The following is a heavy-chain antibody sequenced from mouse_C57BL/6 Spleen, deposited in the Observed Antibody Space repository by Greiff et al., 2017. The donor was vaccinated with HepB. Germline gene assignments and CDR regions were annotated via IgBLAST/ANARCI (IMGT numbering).Heavy chain of an antibody. Sequence: QVQLQQSGAELVKPGASVKMSCKASGYTFTSYWITWVKQRPGQGLEWIGDIYPGSGSTNYNEKFKSKATLTVDTSSSTAYMQLSSLTSEDSAVYYCAREGKYYGSSYFDYWGQGTTLTVSS. CDR3: AREGKYYGSSYFDY. CDR1: GYTFTSYW. J-gene: IGHJ2*01. V-gene: IGHV1-55*01. D-gene: IGHD1-1*01. CDR2: IYPGSGST.